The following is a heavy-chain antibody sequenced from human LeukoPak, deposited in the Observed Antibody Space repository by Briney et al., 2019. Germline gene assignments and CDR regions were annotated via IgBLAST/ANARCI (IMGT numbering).Heavy chain of an antibody. V-gene: IGHV1-2*02. CDR3: ARGRVTIFGVVTLRGEFDP. J-gene: IGHJ5*02. Sequence: ASVKVSCKASGYTFTGYYMHWVRQAPGQGLEWMGWINPNSCGTNYAQKFQGRVTMTRDTSISTAYMELSRLRSDDTAVYYCARGRVTIFGVVTLRGEFDPWGQGTLVTVSS. D-gene: IGHD3-3*01. CDR2: INPNSCGT. CDR1: GYTFTGYY.